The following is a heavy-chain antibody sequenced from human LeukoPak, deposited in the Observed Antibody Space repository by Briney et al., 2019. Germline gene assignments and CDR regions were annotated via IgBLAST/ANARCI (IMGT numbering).Heavy chain of an antibody. CDR2: ISAYNGNT. J-gene: IGHJ1*01. V-gene: IGHV1-18*01. Sequence: GASVKVSCKASGYTFTSYGISWVRQAPGQGLEWMGWISAYNGNTNYAQKLQGRVTMTTDTSTSTAYMELRSLRSDDTAVYYCARDIYCSGGSCYSDFQHWGQGTLVTVSS. D-gene: IGHD2-15*01. CDR1: GYTFTSYG. CDR3: ARDIYCSGGSCYSDFQH.